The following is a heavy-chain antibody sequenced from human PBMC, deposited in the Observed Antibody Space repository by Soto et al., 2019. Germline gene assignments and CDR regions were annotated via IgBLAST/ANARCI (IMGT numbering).Heavy chain of an antibody. Sequence: QVQLVDSGGGVVQPGESLRLSCAASGFTLSSYGMNWVRQAPGKGLEWVAVIWYDGGKKYYADTVQGRFTISRDNSKNPLYLQMNRLRAEETAVYYCARDRTRSREYPYDFDYSGEGHLVTVS. CDR2: IWYDGGKK. V-gene: IGHV3-33*01. J-gene: IGHJ4*02. CDR3: ARDRTRSREYPYDFDY. CDR1: GFTLSSYG.